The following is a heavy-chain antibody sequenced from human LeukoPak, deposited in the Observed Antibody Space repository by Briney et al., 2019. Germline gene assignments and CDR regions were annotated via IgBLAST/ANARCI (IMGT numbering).Heavy chain of an antibody. CDR1: GGSIGSFY. CDR3: ARAPGGLDY. D-gene: IGHD3-16*01. Sequence: PSETLSLTCTVSGGSIGSFYWTWIRQPPGKALEWIGYIDFSGSTSYSSSLKSRVTISLDTSKNQFSLKLNSVTAADTAVYYCARAPGGLDYWGQGTLVTVSS. J-gene: IGHJ4*02. CDR2: IDFSGST. V-gene: IGHV4-59*01.